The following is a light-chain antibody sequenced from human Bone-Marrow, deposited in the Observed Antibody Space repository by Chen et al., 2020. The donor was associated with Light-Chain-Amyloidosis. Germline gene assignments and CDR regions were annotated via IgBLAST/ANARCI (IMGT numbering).Light chain of an antibody. CDR2: DDS. Sequence: SYVLTQPPSVSVAPGQTARITCGGYNIGSESVHWYQQRPGQAPVLVVYDDSDRPSGIPERFSGSNSVDTATLTISRVEAGDEADYYCQVWDSSSDDYVFGTGTKVTVL. V-gene: IGLV3-21*02. CDR3: QVWDSSSDDYV. J-gene: IGLJ1*01. CDR1: NIGSES.